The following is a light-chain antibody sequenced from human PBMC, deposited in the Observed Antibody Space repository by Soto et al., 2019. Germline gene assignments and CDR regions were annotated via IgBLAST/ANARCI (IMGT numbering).Light chain of an antibody. Sequence: DNQLTQSPSSISASVGDRVTITCRASQAVNSWLAWFQQKPGMAPKLVIHDVSSLQSGVPSRFSGSGSGTEFTLTISSLQPEDFATYYCQQSNNHPISFGQGTRLEIK. CDR2: DVS. J-gene: IGKJ5*01. CDR3: QQSNNHPIS. CDR1: QAVNSW. V-gene: IGKV1-12*01.